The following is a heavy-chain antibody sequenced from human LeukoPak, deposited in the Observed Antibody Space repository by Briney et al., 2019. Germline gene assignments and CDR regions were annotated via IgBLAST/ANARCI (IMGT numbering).Heavy chain of an antibody. J-gene: IGHJ4*02. CDR1: GFTFSSYG. CDR2: IRYDGSNK. CDR3: AKGGQYYYDSSGYADY. D-gene: IGHD3-22*01. Sequence: GGSLRLSCAASGFTFSSYGMHWVRQAPGKGLEWVAFIRYDGSNKYYADSVKGRFTISRDNSKNTLYLQMNSLRAEDTAVYYCAKGGQYYYDSSGYADYWGQGTLVTVSS. V-gene: IGHV3-30*02.